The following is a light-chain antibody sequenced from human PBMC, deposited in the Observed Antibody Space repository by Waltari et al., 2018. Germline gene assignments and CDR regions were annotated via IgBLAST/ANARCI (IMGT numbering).Light chain of an antibody. CDR1: QSLRRY. Sequence: EIVLTQSPATLYLSPGERATLSCRASQSLRRYLAWYQQKPGQAPRLLIYDVSNRATGIPARFSGSGSGTDFTLTISSLEPEDFAVYYCQQRSNWPGTFGQGTRVEIK. V-gene: IGKV3-11*01. CDR2: DVS. CDR3: QQRSNWPGT. J-gene: IGKJ1*01.